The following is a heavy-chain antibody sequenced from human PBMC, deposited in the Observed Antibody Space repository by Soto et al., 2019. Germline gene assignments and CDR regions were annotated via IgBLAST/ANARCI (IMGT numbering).Heavy chain of an antibody. CDR2: IYYSGST. J-gene: IGHJ4*02. V-gene: IGHV4-39*01. Sequence: QLQLQESGPGLVKPSETLSLTCTVSGGSISSSSYYWGWIRKPPGKGLEWIGSIYYSGSTYYNPSLKSRVTISVDTSKNQFSLKLSSVTAADTAVYYCARHTDWGFDYWGQGTLVTVSS. D-gene: IGHD7-27*01. CDR3: ARHTDWGFDY. CDR1: GGSISSSSYY.